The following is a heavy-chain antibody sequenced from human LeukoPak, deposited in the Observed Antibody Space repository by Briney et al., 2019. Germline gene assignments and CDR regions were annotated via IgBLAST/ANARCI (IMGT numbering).Heavy chain of an antibody. CDR3: VRVGTRSSGLYFLDY. V-gene: IGHV3-74*01. J-gene: IGHJ4*02. D-gene: IGHD6-19*01. CDR2: ISSDGSST. CDR1: GFTFGSCW. Sequence: PGGSLRLSCAASGFTFGSCWMHWARQAPGKGLVWVSRISSDGSSTRYADSVKGRFTISRDNAKNTLYLQMNSLRAEDTAVYYCVRVGTRSSGLYFLDYWGQGTLVTVPS.